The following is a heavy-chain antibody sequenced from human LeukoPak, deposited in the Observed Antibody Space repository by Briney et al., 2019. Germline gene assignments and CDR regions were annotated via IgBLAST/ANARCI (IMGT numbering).Heavy chain of an antibody. CDR1: GFTFRTYA. CDR2: ISVGGTST. D-gene: IGHD6-6*01. J-gene: IGHJ6*03. V-gene: IGHV3-23*01. Sequence: GGSLRLSCGASGFTFRTYAMSWVRQAPGKGLEWVSTISVGGTSTFYADSVKGRFTISRDNSKSMVYLQMNSLRADDTAVYYCAKDGTSSFYYYYYMDVWGKGTTVTVSS. CDR3: AKDGTSSFYYYYYMDV.